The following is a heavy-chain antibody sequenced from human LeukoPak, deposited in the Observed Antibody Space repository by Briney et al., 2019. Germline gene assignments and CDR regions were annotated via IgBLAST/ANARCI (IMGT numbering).Heavy chain of an antibody. CDR3: ARFEGYCSGGSCYSGANWFDP. V-gene: IGHV4-34*01. Sequence: SETLSLTCAVYGGSFSGYYWSWIRQPPGKGLEWIGEINHSGSTNYNPSLKSRVTISVDTSKNQFSLRLSSVTAADTAVYYCARFEGYCSGGSCYSGANWFDPWGQGTLVTVSS. J-gene: IGHJ5*02. CDR1: GGSFSGYY. CDR2: INHSGST. D-gene: IGHD2-15*01.